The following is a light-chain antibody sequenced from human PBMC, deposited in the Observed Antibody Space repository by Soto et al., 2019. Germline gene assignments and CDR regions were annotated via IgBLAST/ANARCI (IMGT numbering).Light chain of an antibody. V-gene: IGKV3-20*01. J-gene: IGKJ1*01. CDR2: GTS. CDR3: QQYGISPSA. CDR1: QRVSSSY. Sequence: EIVLTQSPGTLSLSPGETATLSCRASQRVSSSYVAWYQQKPGQAPRLLLYGTSTRATGIPDRFSGSGSGTDFTLTISRLEPEDFAVYSCQQYGISPSAFGQGTKVESK.